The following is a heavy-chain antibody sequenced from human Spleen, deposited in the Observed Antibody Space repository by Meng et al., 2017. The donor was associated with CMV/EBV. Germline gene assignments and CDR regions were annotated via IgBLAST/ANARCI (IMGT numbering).Heavy chain of an antibody. J-gene: IGHJ6*02. Sequence: SETLSLTCTVSGGSVNSDDYYWTWIRQPPGKGLEWIGYIYYSGTTSYTPSLKSRVSISLNTSKNQFSLRLSSVTAADTAVYYCARTTTAMYYYGMDVWGQGTTVTVSS. V-gene: IGHV4-61*08. CDR1: GGSVNSDDYY. CDR2: IYYSGTT. CDR3: ARTTTAMYYYGMDV. D-gene: IGHD5-18*01.